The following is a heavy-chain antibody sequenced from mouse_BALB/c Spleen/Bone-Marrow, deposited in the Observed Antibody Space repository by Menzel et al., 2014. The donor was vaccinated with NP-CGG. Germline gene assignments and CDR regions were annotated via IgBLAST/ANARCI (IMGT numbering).Heavy chain of an antibody. J-gene: IGHJ4*01. D-gene: IGHD1-1*01. CDR1: GFNIKDYY. V-gene: IGHV14-1*02. CDR2: IDPENGNT. CDR3: ARGNYGSSYGMDY. Sequence: EVQLQESGAELVRPGALVKLSCKASGFNIKDYYMHWVKQRPEQGLEWIGWIDPENGNTIYDPKFQGKARITADTSSNTVYLQLSSLTAEDTAVHYCARGNYGSSYGMDYWGQGTSVTASS.